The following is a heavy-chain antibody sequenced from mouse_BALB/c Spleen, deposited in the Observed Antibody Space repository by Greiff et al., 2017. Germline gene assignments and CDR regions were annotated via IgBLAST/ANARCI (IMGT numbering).Heavy chain of an antibody. Sequence: QVQLQQSGPELVKPGASVRISCKASGYTFTSYYIHWVKQRPGQGLEWIGWIYPGNVNTKYNEKFKGKATLTADKSSSTAYMQLSSLTSEDSAVYFCARGDYDYDGGVADWGQGTLVTVSA. J-gene: IGHJ3*01. V-gene: IGHV1S56*01. CDR1: GYTFTSYY. D-gene: IGHD2-4*01. CDR3: ARGDYDYDGGVAD. CDR2: IYPGNVNT.